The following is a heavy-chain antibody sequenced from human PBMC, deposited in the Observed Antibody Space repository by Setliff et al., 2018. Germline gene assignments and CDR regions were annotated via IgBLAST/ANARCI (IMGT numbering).Heavy chain of an antibody. CDR3: ARVQQLGTFDY. D-gene: IGHD6-13*01. CDR1: GYIFTDYY. V-gene: IGHV1-69*13. Sequence: SVKVSCKASGYIFTDYYMHWVRQAPGQGLEWMGGIIPIFGTANYAQKFQGRVTITADESTSTAYMELSSLRSEDTAVYYCARVQQLGTFDYWGQGTLVTVSS. CDR2: IIPIFGTA. J-gene: IGHJ4*02.